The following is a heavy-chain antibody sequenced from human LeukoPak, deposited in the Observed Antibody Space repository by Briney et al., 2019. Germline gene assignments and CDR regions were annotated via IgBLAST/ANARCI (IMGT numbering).Heavy chain of an antibody. CDR3: ARASANYYDSSGYYPMVGWFDP. CDR1: GVSITNYY. Sequence: SETLSLTCTVSGVSITNYYWSWIRQPPGKGLEWIGYIYYSGSTNYNPSLKSRVTISVDTSKNQFSLKLSSVTAADTAVYYCARASANYYDSSGYYPMVGWFDPWGQGTLVTVSS. J-gene: IGHJ5*02. CDR2: IYYSGST. D-gene: IGHD3-22*01. V-gene: IGHV4-59*01.